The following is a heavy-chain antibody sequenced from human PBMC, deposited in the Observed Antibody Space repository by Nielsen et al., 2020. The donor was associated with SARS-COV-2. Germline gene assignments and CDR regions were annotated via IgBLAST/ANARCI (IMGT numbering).Heavy chain of an antibody. CDR2: INHSGST. CDR1: GGSFSGYY. D-gene: IGHD5-18*01. Sequence: SETLSLTCAVYGGSFSGYYWSWIRQPPGKGLEWIGEINHSGSTNYNPSLKSRVTISVDTSKNQFSLKLSSVTAADTAVYYCAGASGYSSGGVHFDYWGQGTLVTVSS. V-gene: IGHV4-34*01. J-gene: IGHJ4*02. CDR3: AGASGYSSGGVHFDY.